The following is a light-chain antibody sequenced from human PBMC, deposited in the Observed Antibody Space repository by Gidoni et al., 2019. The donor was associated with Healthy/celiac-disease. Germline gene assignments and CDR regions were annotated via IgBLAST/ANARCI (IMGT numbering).Light chain of an antibody. CDR1: QSISSY. Sequence: SLSASGGDRVTITCRASQSISSYLNWYQQEPGKAPKLLIYAASSLQSGVPSRFSGSGSGTDFTLTISSLQPEDYATYYCQQSYSTPPSTFGPGTKVDIK. J-gene: IGKJ3*01. V-gene: IGKV1-39*01. CDR3: QQSYSTPPST. CDR2: AAS.